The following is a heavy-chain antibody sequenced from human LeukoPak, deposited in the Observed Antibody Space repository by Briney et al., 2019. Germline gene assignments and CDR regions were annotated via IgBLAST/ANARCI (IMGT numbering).Heavy chain of an antibody. CDR1: GFTFSDYA. V-gene: IGHV3-23*01. D-gene: IGHD1-26*01. CDR2: ISGSGVTT. CDR3: AKAKVGATNDAFDI. J-gene: IGHJ3*02. Sequence: GGSLRLSCAASGFTFSDYAMSWVRLAPGKGLEWVSAISGSGVTTYHVDSVKGRFTISRDSSKNTLYLQMNSLGAEDTAVYYCAKAKVGATNDAFDIWGQGTMVTVSS.